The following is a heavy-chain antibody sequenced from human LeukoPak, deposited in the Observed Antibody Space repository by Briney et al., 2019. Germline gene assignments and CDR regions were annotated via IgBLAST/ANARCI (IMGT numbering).Heavy chain of an antibody. D-gene: IGHD6-19*01. CDR3: ARDRIAVAGRSYYYGMDV. V-gene: IGHV1-69*04. Sequence: GASVKVSCKASGGTFSSYAISWVRQAPGQGLEWMGRIIPILGIANYAQKFQGRVTITADKSTSTAYMELSSLRSEDTAVYYCARDRIAVAGRSYYYGMDVWGQGTTVTVSS. CDR1: GGTFSSYA. CDR2: IIPILGIA. J-gene: IGHJ6*02.